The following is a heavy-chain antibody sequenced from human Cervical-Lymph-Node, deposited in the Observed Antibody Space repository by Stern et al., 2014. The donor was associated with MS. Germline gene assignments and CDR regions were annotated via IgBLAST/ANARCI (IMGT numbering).Heavy chain of an antibody. D-gene: IGHD4-17*01. V-gene: IGHV5-51*01. CDR1: GYSLTANW. CDR3: ARDYGDYAFDY. J-gene: IGHJ4*02. CDR2: IYPGASDT. Sequence: VQLVESGAEVKKPGGSLKISCKVSGYSLTANWIAWVRQMPGKGLEWMGIIYPGASDTRYSQSFQGKVTISADKSISTAYLQWSSLKASDTAMYYCARDYGDYAFDYWGQGTLVTVSS.